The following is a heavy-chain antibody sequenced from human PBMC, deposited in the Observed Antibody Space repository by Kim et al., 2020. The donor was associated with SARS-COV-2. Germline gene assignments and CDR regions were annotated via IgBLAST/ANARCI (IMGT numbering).Heavy chain of an antibody. J-gene: IGHJ4*02. CDR1: GFTFRRYW. Sequence: GGSLRLSCGASGFTFRRYWMSWVRQAPGKGLEWVANIKVDGSAKHYVDPVKGRFTISRDNAQNFLYLQMASMRAEDTAVYFCARLVSDYFDFWGQGTMAT. CDR2: IKVDGSAK. CDR3: ARLVSDYFDF. V-gene: IGHV3-7*01.